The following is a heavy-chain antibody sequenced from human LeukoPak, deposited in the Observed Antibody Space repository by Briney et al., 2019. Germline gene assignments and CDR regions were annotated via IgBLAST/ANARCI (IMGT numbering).Heavy chain of an antibody. CDR2: IQYDGSDK. V-gene: IGHV3-30*02. J-gene: IGHJ4*02. CDR1: GFTFSSYG. CDR3: AKGDLAH. D-gene: IGHD2-21*01. Sequence: PGGSLRPSCAESGFTFSSYGMHWVRQAPGKGLEWVAFIQYDGSDKYYTDSVKGRFTVSRDNFKNTLYLQMNSLRGEDTAVYYCAKGDLAHWGQGTLVTVSS.